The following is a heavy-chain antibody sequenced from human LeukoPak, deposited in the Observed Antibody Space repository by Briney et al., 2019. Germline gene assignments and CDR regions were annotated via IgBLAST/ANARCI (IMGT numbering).Heavy chain of an antibody. Sequence: GGSLRLSCAASGFTFSSAAMSWVRQAPGKGLEWVSAISGSGGSTYYADSVKGRFTIYRDNSKNTLYLQMNSLRVEDTAVYYCAKGVNYYDSSGSHWGQGTLVTVSS. CDR1: GFTFSSAA. V-gene: IGHV3-23*01. J-gene: IGHJ4*02. D-gene: IGHD3-22*01. CDR3: AKGVNYYDSSGSH. CDR2: ISGSGGST.